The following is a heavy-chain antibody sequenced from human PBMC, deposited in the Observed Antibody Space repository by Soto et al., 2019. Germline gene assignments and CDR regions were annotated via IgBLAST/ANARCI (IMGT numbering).Heavy chain of an antibody. D-gene: IGHD2-2*01. J-gene: IGHJ6*03. CDR1: GGSISRSLSY. V-gene: IGHV4-39*07. CDR3: AREDIVVVPAAYVEDYYYYYMDV. CDR2: IYYSGST. Sequence: SETLSLTCSVSGGSISRSLSYWGWIRQPPGKGLEWIGSIYYSGSTNYNPPLKSRVTISVDTSKNQFSLKLSSVTAADTAVYYCAREDIVVVPAAYVEDYYYYYMDVWGKGTTVTVSS.